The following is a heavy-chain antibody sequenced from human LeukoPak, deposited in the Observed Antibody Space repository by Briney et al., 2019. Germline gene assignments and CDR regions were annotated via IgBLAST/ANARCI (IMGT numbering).Heavy chain of an antibody. CDR3: ARRIRSAAIHAFDI. CDR2: IYYSGST. J-gene: IGHJ3*02. D-gene: IGHD2-21*02. CDR1: GMSITSRHY. V-gene: IGHV4-59*08. Sequence: SETLSLTCSVSGMSITSRHYWGWIRQPPGKGLEWIGYIYYSGSTNYNPSLKSRVTISVDTSKNQFSLKLSSVAAADTAVYYCARRIRSAAIHAFDIWGQGTMVTVSS.